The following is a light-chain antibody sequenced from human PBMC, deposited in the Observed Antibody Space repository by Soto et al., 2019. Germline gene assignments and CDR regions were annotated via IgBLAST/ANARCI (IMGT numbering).Light chain of an antibody. CDR1: QSVSSSY. Sequence: EIVLTQSPGTLSLSPGERATLSCRASQSVSSSYLAWYQLKPGQAPRLLIYGASSRATGIPDRFSGSGSGTDFTLTISRLEPEDFAVYYCQQYGSSLVTFGQGTKVEIK. J-gene: IGKJ1*01. CDR2: GAS. V-gene: IGKV3-20*01. CDR3: QQYGSSLVT.